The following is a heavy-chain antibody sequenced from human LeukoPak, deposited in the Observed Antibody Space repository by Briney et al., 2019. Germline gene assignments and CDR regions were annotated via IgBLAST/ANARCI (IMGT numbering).Heavy chain of an antibody. J-gene: IGHJ4*02. Sequence: ASVKVSCKASGYTFTSYDINWVRQATGQGLEWMGWMNPNSGNTGYAQKFQGRVTITRNTSISTAYMELSSLRSEDTAVYYCARDPSGWYPHFDYWGQGTLVTVSS. D-gene: IGHD6-19*01. CDR1: GYTFTSYD. V-gene: IGHV1-8*03. CDR3: ARDPSGWYPHFDY. CDR2: MNPNSGNT.